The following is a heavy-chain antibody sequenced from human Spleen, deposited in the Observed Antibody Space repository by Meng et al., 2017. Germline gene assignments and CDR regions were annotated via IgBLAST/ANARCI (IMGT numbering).Heavy chain of an antibody. CDR1: GGSFSGYY. J-gene: IGHJ6*02. Sequence: SETLSLTCAVYGGSFSGYYWSWIRQPPGKGLEWIGEINHSGSTNYNPSLKSRVTISVDTSKNQFSLKLSSVTAADTAVYYCARYSYGYLNVMDVWGQGTTVTVSS. V-gene: IGHV4-34*01. CDR3: ARYSYGYLNVMDV. CDR2: INHSGST. D-gene: IGHD5-18*01.